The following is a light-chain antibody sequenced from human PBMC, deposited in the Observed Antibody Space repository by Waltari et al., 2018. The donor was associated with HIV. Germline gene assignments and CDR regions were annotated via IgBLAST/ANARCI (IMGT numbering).Light chain of an antibody. CDR1: ALPKQY. J-gene: IGLJ1*01. CDR2: KDT. Sequence: SYELTQPPSVSVSPGQTARITCSGDALPKQYVYWYQQKPGQAPELLIYKDTERPSGIPERFSCSSSGKTVTLTISGVQAEDEADYYCHSSDSSGTYVLGTGTKVTVL. CDR3: HSSDSSGTYV. V-gene: IGLV3-25*03.